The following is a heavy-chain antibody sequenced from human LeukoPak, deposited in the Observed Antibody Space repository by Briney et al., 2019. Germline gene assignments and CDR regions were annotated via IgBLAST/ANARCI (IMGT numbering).Heavy chain of an antibody. CDR1: GFTFSSYA. J-gene: IGHJ5*02. CDR2: ISGSSGST. V-gene: IGHV3-23*01. D-gene: IGHD6-19*01. Sequence: GGSLRLSRAASGFTFSSYAMSWVRQAPGKGLEWVSAISGSSGSTYYADSVKGRFTISRDNSKNTLYLQMNSLRAEDTAVYYCAKEQWLVVGNWFDPWGQGTLVTVSS. CDR3: AKEQWLVVGNWFDP.